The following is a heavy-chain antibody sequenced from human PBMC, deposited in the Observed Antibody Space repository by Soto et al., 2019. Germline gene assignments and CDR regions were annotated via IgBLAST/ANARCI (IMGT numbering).Heavy chain of an antibody. D-gene: IGHD6-19*01. CDR2: ISASAADT. CDR1: GFTFSGYA. CDR3: AKGDTSTGWSP. V-gene: IGHV3-23*01. Sequence: EVQLLESGGGLVQPGGSLRLSCEGSGFTFSGYAMSWVRQAPGTGLDWVSAISASAADTDYANSVKGRFTISRANSESTLYLQMNSLRVEDTAIYYCAKGDTSTGWSPWGQGTLVTVSS. J-gene: IGHJ5*02.